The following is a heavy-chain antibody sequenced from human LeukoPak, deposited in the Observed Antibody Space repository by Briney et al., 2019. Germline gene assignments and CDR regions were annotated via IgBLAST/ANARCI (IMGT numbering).Heavy chain of an antibody. D-gene: IGHD3-9*01. Sequence: GGSLRLSCAASGFTFDDYAMHWVRQAPGKGLEWVSGISWNSGSIGYADSVKGRFTISRDNAKNSLYLQMNSLRAEDTALYYCAKDSGYDILTGFDYWGQGTLVTVSS. CDR1: GFTFDDYA. CDR2: ISWNSGSI. V-gene: IGHV3-9*01. J-gene: IGHJ4*02. CDR3: AKDSGYDILTGFDY.